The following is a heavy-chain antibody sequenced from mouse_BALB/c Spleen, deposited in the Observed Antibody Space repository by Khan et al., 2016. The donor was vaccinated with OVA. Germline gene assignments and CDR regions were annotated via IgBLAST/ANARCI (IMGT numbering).Heavy chain of an antibody. CDR2: INPHIGET. J-gene: IGHJ2*01. CDR1: GYSFTGYF. Sequence: LKESGPELVKPGASVKISCKASGYSFTGYFMNWVMQSHGKSLEWIGRINPHIGETFYNQKFKGKATLTVDESSSTAHMELRSLASEDSAVYYCARIYRSDFDYWGQGTTLTVSS. CDR3: ARIYRSDFDY. V-gene: IGHV1-20*02. D-gene: IGHD1-1*01.